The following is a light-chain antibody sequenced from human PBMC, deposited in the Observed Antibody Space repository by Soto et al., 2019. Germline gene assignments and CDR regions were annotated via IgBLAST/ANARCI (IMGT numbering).Light chain of an antibody. CDR3: QQYNNWPRT. CDR2: GAS. Sequence: EIVMTQSPATLSVSLGERATLSCRASQSVSSNLAWYQLKPGQPPRLLIYGASTRDTGIPARFSGSWSGTDLTLPISSLEPEDFEVYYRQQYNNWPRTFGQGTKV. J-gene: IGKJ1*01. V-gene: IGKV3D-15*01. CDR1: QSVSSN.